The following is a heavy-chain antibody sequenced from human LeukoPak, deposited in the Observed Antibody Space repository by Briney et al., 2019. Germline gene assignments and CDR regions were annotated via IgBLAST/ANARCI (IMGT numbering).Heavy chain of an antibody. CDR1: GGSVTTGGYY. CDR3: ARGDYYGSGRTHFDY. CDR2: IYYNGRT. V-gene: IGHV4-30-4*08. Sequence: PSQTLSLTCAVSGGSVTTGGYYWPWLRQPPGKVLDWIGNIYYNGRTSYNASLKSRLTISVDTSKNQFSLRLSSVTAADTAVYYCARGDYYGSGRTHFDYWGQGTLVTVS. D-gene: IGHD3-10*01. J-gene: IGHJ4*02.